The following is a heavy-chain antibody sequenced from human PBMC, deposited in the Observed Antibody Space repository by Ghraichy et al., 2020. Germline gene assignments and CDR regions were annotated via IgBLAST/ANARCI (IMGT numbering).Heavy chain of an antibody. CDR3: VRSYCNGGSCNKDYYNGMDV. Sequence: GGSLRLSCAASGFIFSDHHMEWVRQVPGTGLEWVGRIRNRPNSYTTEYAASVRGRFIISRDDSENSIFLQMNSLKTEDSAVYYCVRSYCNGGSCNKDYYNGMDVWGQGTTVTVSS. CDR1: GFIFSDHH. CDR2: IRNRPNSYTT. V-gene: IGHV3-72*01. J-gene: IGHJ6*02. D-gene: IGHD2-15*01.